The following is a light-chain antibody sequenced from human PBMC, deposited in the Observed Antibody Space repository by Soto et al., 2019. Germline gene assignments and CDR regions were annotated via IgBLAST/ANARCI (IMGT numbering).Light chain of an antibody. J-gene: IGKJ2*01. Sequence: EIVMTQSPATLSVSPGERATLSCRASQSVSSNLAWYQHKPGQAPRLLTYGASTRATGIPARFSGSGSGTEFTLTISSLQSEDFAVYYCQQYNNWPPYTFGQGTKLEIK. CDR2: GAS. CDR1: QSVSSN. V-gene: IGKV3-15*01. CDR3: QQYNNWPPYT.